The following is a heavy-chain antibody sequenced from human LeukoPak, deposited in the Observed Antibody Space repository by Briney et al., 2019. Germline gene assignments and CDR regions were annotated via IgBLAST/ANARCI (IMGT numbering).Heavy chain of an antibody. CDR3: TTECDFYGNYFFDC. D-gene: IGHD4-11*01. V-gene: IGHV3-30*02. Sequence: GGSLRLSCAASGFTFGSYGMHWVRQAPGKGLEWVAVIGYGGSNRYYADSVKGRFTISRDNSKNTLYLQMNSLRAEDTGVYYSTTECDFYGNYFFDCWGQGTLVTVSS. J-gene: IGHJ4*02. CDR1: GFTFGSYG. CDR2: IGYGGSNR.